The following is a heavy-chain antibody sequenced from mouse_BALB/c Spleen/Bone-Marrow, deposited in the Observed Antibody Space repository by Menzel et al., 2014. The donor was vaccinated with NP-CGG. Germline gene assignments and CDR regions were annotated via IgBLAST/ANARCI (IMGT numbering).Heavy chain of an antibody. J-gene: IGHJ3*01. D-gene: IGHD2-4*01. CDR2: IYPGDGDT. Sequence: VQGVESGAGLVRPGSSVKISCKASGYAFSSYWMNWVKQRPGQGLEWIGQIYPGDGDTNYNGKFKGKATLTADKSSSTAYMQLSSLTSEDSAVYFCAREGYDYDWFAYWGQGTLVNVSA. CDR3: AREGYDYDWFAY. V-gene: IGHV1-80*01. CDR1: GYAFSSYW.